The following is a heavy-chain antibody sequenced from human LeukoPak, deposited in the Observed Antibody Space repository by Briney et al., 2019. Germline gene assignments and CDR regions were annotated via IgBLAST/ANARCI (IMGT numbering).Heavy chain of an antibody. CDR3: ATIAVAGSFGFDY. Sequence: ASVKLSCKVSGYTLTELSMDWMRPAPGKGLEWMGGFDPEDGETIYAQKFQGRVTMPEDTSTDTAYMELSSLRSEDTAVYYCATIAVAGSFGFDYWGQGTLVTVSS. CDR1: GYTLTELS. J-gene: IGHJ4*02. D-gene: IGHD6-19*01. CDR2: FDPEDGET. V-gene: IGHV1-24*01.